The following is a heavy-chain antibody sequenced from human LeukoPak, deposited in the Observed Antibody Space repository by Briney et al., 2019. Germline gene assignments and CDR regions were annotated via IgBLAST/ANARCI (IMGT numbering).Heavy chain of an antibody. J-gene: IGHJ5*02. CDR1: GYTFTHYY. Sequence: GASVKVSCKASGYTFTHYYMHWVQQAPGKGLEWMGRVDPEDGETIYAEKFQGRVTITADTSTDTAYMELSSLRSEDTAVYYCARAIEYSSSSGVRWFDPWGQGTLVTVSS. D-gene: IGHD6-6*01. CDR3: ARAIEYSSSSGVRWFDP. V-gene: IGHV1-69-2*01. CDR2: VDPEDGET.